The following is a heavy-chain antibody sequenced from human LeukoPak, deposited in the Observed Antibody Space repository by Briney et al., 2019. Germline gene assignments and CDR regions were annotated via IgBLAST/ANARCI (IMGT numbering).Heavy chain of an antibody. CDR1: GGSFSGYY. CDR2: INHSGST. J-gene: IGHJ3*02. Sequence: SETLSLTCAVYGGSFSGYYWSWIRQPPGKGLEWIGEINHSGSTNYNPSLKSRVTISVDTSKNQFSLKLSSVTAADTAVYYCAITLVVPAATPVDAFDIWGQGTMVTVSS. D-gene: IGHD2-2*01. CDR3: AITLVVPAATPVDAFDI. V-gene: IGHV4-34*01.